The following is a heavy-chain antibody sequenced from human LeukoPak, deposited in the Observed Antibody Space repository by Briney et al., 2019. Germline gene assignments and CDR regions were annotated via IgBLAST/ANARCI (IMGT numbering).Heavy chain of an antibody. CDR3: ARGHTRPSIAALERSFGGRGSWFDP. CDR2: INHSGST. V-gene: IGHV4-34*01. J-gene: IGHJ5*02. CDR1: GGSFSGYH. D-gene: IGHD6-6*01. Sequence: SETLSLTCAVYGGSFSGYHWSWIRQPPGKGLEWIGEINHSGSTNYNPSLKSRVTISVDTSKNQFSLKLSSVTAADTAVYYCARGHTRPSIAALERSFGGRGSWFDPWGQGTLVTVSS.